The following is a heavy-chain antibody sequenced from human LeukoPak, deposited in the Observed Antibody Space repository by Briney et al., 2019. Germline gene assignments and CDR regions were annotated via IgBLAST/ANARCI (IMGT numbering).Heavy chain of an antibody. CDR3: ARGPPWYFDWFPNDYYYYGMDV. Sequence: ASVKVSCKASGYTFTSYGISWVRQAPGQGLEWMGWISAYNGNTNYAQKLQGRVTMTTDTSKSTAYMELRSLRSDDTAVYYCARGPPWYFDWFPNDYYYYGMDVWGQGTTVTVSS. D-gene: IGHD3-9*01. CDR2: ISAYNGNT. V-gene: IGHV1-18*01. CDR1: GYTFTSYG. J-gene: IGHJ6*02.